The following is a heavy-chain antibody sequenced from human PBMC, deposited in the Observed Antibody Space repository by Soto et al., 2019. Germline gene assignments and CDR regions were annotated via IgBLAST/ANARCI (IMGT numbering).Heavy chain of an antibody. CDR1: ADSLRSSYHW. J-gene: IGHJ4*02. V-gene: IGHV4-39*01. CDR3: LRVEMCAGEFTPNFDR. Sequence: PSQTLSLTCTVSADSLRSSYHWWGWIRELPGRGLEWFASTYYTGNTYYNPSLKSRVSMSVDMATNESSLRLRAESVGDTATYYFLRVEMCAGEFTPNFDRWGEGALVTVSS. D-gene: IGHD3-16*01. CDR2: TYYTGNT.